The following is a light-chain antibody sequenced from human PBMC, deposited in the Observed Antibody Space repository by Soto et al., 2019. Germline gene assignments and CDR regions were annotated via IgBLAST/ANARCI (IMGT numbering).Light chain of an antibody. CDR2: DAS. J-gene: IGKJ4*01. V-gene: IGKV3-11*01. CDR1: QSVSSY. Sequence: EIVLTQSPGTLSLSPGERATLSCRASQSVSSYSAWYQQKPGQAPRLLIYDASNRATGIPARFSGSGSGTDFTLTISSLQSEDFAVYYCQQRSSWPLTFGGGTKVAIK. CDR3: QQRSSWPLT.